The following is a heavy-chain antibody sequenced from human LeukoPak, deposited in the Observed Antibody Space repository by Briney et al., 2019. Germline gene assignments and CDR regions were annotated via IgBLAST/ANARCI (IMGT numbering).Heavy chain of an antibody. J-gene: IGHJ6*03. CDR2: IYHSGTT. CDR1: GDSITNSNW. V-gene: IGHV4-4*02. Sequence: SGTLSLTCNVSGDSITNSNWCNWVRQPPRKGLEWIGEIYHSGTTKYNPSLKSRVTISVDNSNNRFSLKLSSVTAADTAVYYCASRVWVFFYDNSDTNISTVVMDVWGKGTSVTVSS. D-gene: IGHD2/OR15-2a*01. CDR3: ASRVWVFFYDNSDTNISTVVMDV.